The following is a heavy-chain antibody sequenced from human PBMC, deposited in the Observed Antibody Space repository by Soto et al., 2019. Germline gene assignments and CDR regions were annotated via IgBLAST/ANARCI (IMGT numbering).Heavy chain of an antibody. CDR3: ARDGGWKYFGY. CDR2: IYYSGSI. CDR1: GVSISSYY. V-gene: IGHV4-59*01. D-gene: IGHD6-19*01. J-gene: IGHJ4*02. Sequence: QVQLQESGPGLVKPSETLSLTCTVSGVSISSYYWSWIRQPPGKGLEWIGYIYYSGSINYNPSLKSRVTISVDTSKNQVALKVSSVTAADTALYYCARDGGWKYFGYWGQGILVTVSS.